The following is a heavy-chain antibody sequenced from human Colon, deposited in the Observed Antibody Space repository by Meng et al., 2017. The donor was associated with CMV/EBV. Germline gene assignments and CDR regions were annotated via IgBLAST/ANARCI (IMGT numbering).Heavy chain of an antibody. CDR1: GFSSSRYW. V-gene: IGHV3-7*03. Sequence: GESLKISCVASGFSSSRYWMSWVRQPPGKGLEWVANIKNDGSEKYYVDSVKGRFTISRDNSKNTLYLQMNRLTAEDTALYYCDGSDFWGQGTLVTVSS. J-gene: IGHJ4*02. CDR2: IKNDGSEK. CDR3: DGSDF. D-gene: IGHD6-25*01.